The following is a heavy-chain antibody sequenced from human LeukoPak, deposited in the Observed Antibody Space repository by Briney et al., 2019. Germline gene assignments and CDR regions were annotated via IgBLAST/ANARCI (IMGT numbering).Heavy chain of an antibody. V-gene: IGHV3-43*01. CDR2: ISWDGGST. CDR1: GFTFDDYT. D-gene: IGHD5-18*01. Sequence: GGSLRLSCAASGFTFDDYTMHWVRQAPGKGLEWVSLISWDGGSTYYADSVKGRFTISRDNSKNSLYLQMNSLRTEDTALYYCAKGSYGYNYYYYMDVWGKGTTVTVSS. CDR3: AKGSYGYNYYYYMDV. J-gene: IGHJ6*03.